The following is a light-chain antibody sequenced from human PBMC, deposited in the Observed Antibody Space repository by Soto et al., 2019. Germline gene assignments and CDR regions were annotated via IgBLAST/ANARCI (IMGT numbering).Light chain of an antibody. Sequence: QSALTQPPSASGSPGQSVTISCTGTSSDLRNSNFISWYQQYPCKAPKLMIYEVTKRPSGVPDRFSGSKSVNVASLTVSGLQAEDEAEYYCSSYADFNNVLFGGGTKLTVL. CDR1: SSDLRNSNF. CDR3: SSYADFNNVL. CDR2: EVT. J-gene: IGLJ3*02. V-gene: IGLV2-8*01.